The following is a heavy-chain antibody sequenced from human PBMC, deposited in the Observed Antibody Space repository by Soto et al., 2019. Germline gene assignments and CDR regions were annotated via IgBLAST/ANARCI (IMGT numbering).Heavy chain of an antibody. CDR2: IYPGDSDT. D-gene: IGHD1-26*01. CDR3: ATISGARLGYYGMDV. J-gene: IGHJ6*02. CDR1: GYSVTSYW. Sequence: PGESLKISCKGSGYSVTSYWIGWVRQMPGKGLEWMGIIYPGDSDTRYSPSFQGQVTISADKSISTAYLQWSSLKASDTAMYYCATISGARLGYYGMDVWGQGTTVTVSS. V-gene: IGHV5-51*01.